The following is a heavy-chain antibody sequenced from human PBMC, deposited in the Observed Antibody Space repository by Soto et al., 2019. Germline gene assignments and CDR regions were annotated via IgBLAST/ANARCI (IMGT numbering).Heavy chain of an antibody. CDR3: AREPATAKPEGVDF. CDR1: GYTLTSYG. D-gene: IGHD1-1*01. J-gene: IGHJ4*02. Sequence: GASVKVSCKASGYTLTSYGISWVRQAPGQGLEWMGWISAYNGNTNYAQKLQSRVNKTTDTSTSTAYMELRSLRSDDTAVYYCAREPATAKPEGVDFWGQGTLVTVSS. V-gene: IGHV1-18*04. CDR2: ISAYNGNT.